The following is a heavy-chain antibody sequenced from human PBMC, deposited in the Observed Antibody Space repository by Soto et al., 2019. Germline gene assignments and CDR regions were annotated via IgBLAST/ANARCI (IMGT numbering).Heavy chain of an antibody. D-gene: IGHD6-13*01. CDR3: ARGSSSYYFDY. CDR2: ISSSSSYI. Sequence: GESLRLSCAASGFTFSSYSMNWVRQAPGKGLEWVSSISSSSSYIYYADSVKGRFTISRDNAKNSLYLQMNSLRAEDTAVYYCARGSSSYYFDYWGQGTLVTVSS. CDR1: GFTFSSYS. J-gene: IGHJ4*02. V-gene: IGHV3-21*01.